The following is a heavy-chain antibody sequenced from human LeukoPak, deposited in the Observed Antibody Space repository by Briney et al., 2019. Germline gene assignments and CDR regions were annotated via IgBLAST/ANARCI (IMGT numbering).Heavy chain of an antibody. CDR3: ARYSSSWSSPLDY. Sequence: ASVKVSCKASGYTFTSYALNWVRQAPGQGPEWMGWINTETGGPTYAQDFTGRFDITLDTSVSTTYLQISSLKAEDTAVYYCARYSSSWSSPLDYWGQGTLVTVSS. D-gene: IGHD6-13*01. J-gene: IGHJ4*02. CDR1: GYTFTSYA. CDR2: INTETGGP. V-gene: IGHV7-4-1*02.